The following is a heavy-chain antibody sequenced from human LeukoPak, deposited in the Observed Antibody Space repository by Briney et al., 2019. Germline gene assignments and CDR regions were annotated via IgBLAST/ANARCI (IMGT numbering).Heavy chain of an antibody. Sequence: EASVTVSCKASGYTFTGYHMHWVRQAPGQGLEWMGIINPRGGSASSAQKFQGRVTVTRDTSTSTVHMELSGLRSEDTAVYYCARDQEGLDYWGQGTLVTVSS. V-gene: IGHV1-46*01. CDR1: GYTFTGYH. CDR3: ARDQEGLDY. J-gene: IGHJ4*02. CDR2: INPRGGSA.